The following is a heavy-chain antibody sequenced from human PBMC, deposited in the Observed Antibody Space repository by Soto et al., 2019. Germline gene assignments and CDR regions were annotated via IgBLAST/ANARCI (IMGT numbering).Heavy chain of an antibody. V-gene: IGHV1-2*02. D-gene: IGHD5-12*01. CDR3: ARHSGYDYVFDY. J-gene: IGHJ4*02. CDR2: INPNNGDT. Sequence: GASVKVSCKASGYTFTGYYIHWVRQAPGQGLEWMGWINPNNGDTNYAQKFQGRVSMARDTSTSTAYTELSSLRFDDTAVYYCARHSGYDYVFDYWGQGTLVTVSS. CDR1: GYTFTGYY.